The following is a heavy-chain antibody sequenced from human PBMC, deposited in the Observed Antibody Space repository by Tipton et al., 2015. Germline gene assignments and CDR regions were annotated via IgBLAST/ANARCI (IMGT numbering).Heavy chain of an antibody. V-gene: IGHV4-4*02. CDR2: ISDSGNT. CDR3: ARRCGGDCYWGYYFDY. J-gene: IGHJ4*02. D-gene: IGHD2-21*01. Sequence: TLSLTCTVSGDSFISNNWWSWVRQAPGKGLEWVGEISDSGNTNYNPSLKSRVTISADKSKNQFSLKLKSVTAADTAVYYCARRCGGDCYWGYYFDYWGQGTLVTVSS. CDR1: GDSFISNNW.